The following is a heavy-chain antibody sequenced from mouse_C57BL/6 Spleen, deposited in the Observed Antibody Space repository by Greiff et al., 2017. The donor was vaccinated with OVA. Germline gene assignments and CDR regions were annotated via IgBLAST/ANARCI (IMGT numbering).Heavy chain of an antibody. CDR1: GFNIKDYY. Sequence: EVKLMASGAELVKPGASVKLSCKASGFNIKDYYMHWVKQRNEPGLEGIGRIGPEDGETKYATKFQGKATIPADTSSNTAYLQLSSLTAEDTAVYYCASAVYWYFDVWGTGTTVTVSS. CDR3: ASAVYWYFDV. CDR2: IGPEDGET. V-gene: IGHV14-2*01. J-gene: IGHJ1*03.